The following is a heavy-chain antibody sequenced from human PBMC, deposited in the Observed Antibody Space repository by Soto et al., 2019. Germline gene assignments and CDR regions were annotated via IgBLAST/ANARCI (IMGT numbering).Heavy chain of an antibody. J-gene: IGHJ5*02. Sequence: GGSLRLSCAASGFMFRNFAMSWVRQAPGKGLEWVAAISANGNDINSADSVKGRFTISRDNSKDTLYLQMNGLKVDDTATYFCARRISSRPYWFYPWGQGTLVTVSS. CDR3: ARRISSRPYWFYP. CDR2: ISANGNDI. V-gene: IGHV3-23*01. CDR1: GFMFRNFA.